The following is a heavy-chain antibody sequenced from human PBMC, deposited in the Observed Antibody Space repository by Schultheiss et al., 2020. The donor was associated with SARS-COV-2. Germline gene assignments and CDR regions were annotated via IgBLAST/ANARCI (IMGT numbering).Heavy chain of an antibody. CDR3: AKFIRDGYNFDYYGLDV. V-gene: IGHV3-30*02. Sequence: GGSLRLSCAASGFAFSSYALHWVRRAPGKGLEWVAVIWYDGSNIYYADSVKGRFTISRDNSKNTLFLQMNSLRAEDTAVYYYAKFIRDGYNFDYYGLDVWGQGTTVTVSS. J-gene: IGHJ6*02. CDR2: IWYDGSNI. D-gene: IGHD5-24*01. CDR1: GFAFSSYA.